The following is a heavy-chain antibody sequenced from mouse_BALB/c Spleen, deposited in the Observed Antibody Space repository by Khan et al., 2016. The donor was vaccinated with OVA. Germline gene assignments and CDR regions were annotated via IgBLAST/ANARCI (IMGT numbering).Heavy chain of an antibody. D-gene: IGHD1-1*01. Sequence: DVQLVESGGDLVKPGGSLKLSCAASGFTFSTYGMSWVRQTPDKRLEWVATVSSGGHYTYYPDTVKGRFTISRDNAKNTLYLQMSSLKSEDTAMFYCARSAYYYDSAGFAYWGQGTLVTVSA. J-gene: IGHJ3*01. CDR3: ARSAYYYDSAGFAY. CDR2: VSSGGHYT. CDR1: GFTFSTYG. V-gene: IGHV5-6*01.